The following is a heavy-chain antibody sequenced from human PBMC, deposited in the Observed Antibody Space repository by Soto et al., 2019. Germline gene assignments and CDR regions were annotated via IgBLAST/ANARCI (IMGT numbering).Heavy chain of an antibody. D-gene: IGHD6-19*01. CDR3: TRALVAGNFRPDSYYYYIGMDV. CDR1: GFTVSSNY. V-gene: IGHV3-66*01. CDR2: IYSGGST. J-gene: IGHJ6*02. Sequence: GGSLRLSCAASGFTVSSNYMSWVRQAPGKGLEWVSVIYSGGSTYYADSVKGRFTISRDNSKNSLYLQMNSLRAEDTAVYYCTRALVAGNFRPDSYYYYIGMDVWGQGATVTVSS.